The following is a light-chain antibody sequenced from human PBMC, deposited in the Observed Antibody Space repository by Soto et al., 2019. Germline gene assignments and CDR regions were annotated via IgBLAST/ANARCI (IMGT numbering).Light chain of an antibody. V-gene: IGKV1-33*01. CDR1: QDITLY. Sequence: DIQMTQSPSSLSASVEDRVTITFQASQDITLYLICYQHQAGKAPNLLIHDVSTLEIGVPARFSGRGSGTIFTLTIINLQPEDVATYYRQQAHDIPRTFGQGTKVDIK. CDR2: DVS. CDR3: QQAHDIPRT. J-gene: IGKJ1*01.